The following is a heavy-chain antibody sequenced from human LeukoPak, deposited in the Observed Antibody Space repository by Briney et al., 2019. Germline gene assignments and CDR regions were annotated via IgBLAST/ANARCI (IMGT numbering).Heavy chain of an antibody. V-gene: IGHV3-23*01. J-gene: IGHJ3*02. CDR3: AKDAGGVAFDI. CDR2: ISGSGGST. D-gene: IGHD3-10*01. Sequence: GALRLPCAASGFTLSHHAISLVRQAPGKGLGWVSAISGSGGSTYYADSVKGRFTISRDNSKNTLYLQMNSLRAEDTAVYYCAKDAGGVAFDIWGQGTMVTVSS. CDR1: GFTLSHHA.